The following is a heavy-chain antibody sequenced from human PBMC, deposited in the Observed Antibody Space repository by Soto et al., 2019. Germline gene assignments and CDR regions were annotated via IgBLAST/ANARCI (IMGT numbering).Heavy chain of an antibody. D-gene: IGHD5-12*01. V-gene: IGHV3-21*01. CDR3: VRGSHIVATISPQGWSADY. Sequence: GGSLRLSCAASGFTFSSYSMNWVRQAPGKGLEWVSSISSSSSYIYYADSVKGRFTISRDNAKNSLYLQMNSLRAEDTAVYYCVRGSHIVATISPQGWSADYWGQGTLVTVSS. CDR2: ISSSSSYI. CDR1: GFTFSSYS. J-gene: IGHJ4*02.